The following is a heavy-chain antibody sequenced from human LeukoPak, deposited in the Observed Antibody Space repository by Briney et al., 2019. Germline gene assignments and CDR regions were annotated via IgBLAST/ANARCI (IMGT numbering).Heavy chain of an antibody. Sequence: SVKVSCKASGGTFRSYAWVRQAPGQGVEWMGGIIPMIGTAKYAQKFQGRVTITADESTSTAYMELSSLRSEDTAVYYCARHRPAKHYYDSSAYSPFDYWGQGTLVTVSS. CDR1: GGTFRSYA. J-gene: IGHJ4*02. CDR3: ARHRPAKHYYDSSAYSPFDY. V-gene: IGHV1-69*13. D-gene: IGHD3-22*01. CDR2: IIPMIGTA.